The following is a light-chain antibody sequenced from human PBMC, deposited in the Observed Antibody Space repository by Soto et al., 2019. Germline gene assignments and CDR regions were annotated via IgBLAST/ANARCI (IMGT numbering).Light chain of an antibody. CDR2: EVN. V-gene: IGLV2-8*01. J-gene: IGLJ2*01. CDR1: TSDVGSYNF. Sequence: QSALTQPPSASGSPGQSVTIYCTGTTSDVGSYNFVSWYQQHPGKAPKLLIYEVNKRSSGVPDRFSASKSYNTASLTVAGLQAEDEADYYCSSYAGNNNLVFGGGTKLTVL. CDR3: SSYAGNNNLV.